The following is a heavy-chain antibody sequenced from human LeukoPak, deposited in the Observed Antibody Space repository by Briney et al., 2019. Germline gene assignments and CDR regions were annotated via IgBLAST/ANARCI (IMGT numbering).Heavy chain of an antibody. CDR1: GFSFSAYN. J-gene: IGHJ4*02. CDR3: ARAGFYGDYTDY. CDR2: IGGSSAYM. D-gene: IGHD4-17*01. V-gene: IGHV3-21*01. Sequence: GGSLRLSCAASGFSFSAYNMNWVCQAPGKGLEWVSSIGGSSAYMYYADSLKGRFTISRDNAKNSLYLQMNSLRPEDTAVYYCARAGFYGDYTDYWGQGTLVTVSS.